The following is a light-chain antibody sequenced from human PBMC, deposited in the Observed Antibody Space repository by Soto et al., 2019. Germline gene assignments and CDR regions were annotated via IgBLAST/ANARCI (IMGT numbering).Light chain of an antibody. J-gene: IGKJ4*01. Sequence: DIQMTQSPSSLSASVGDRATITCRASQRISSYLNWYQQKPGKAPKLLIYAASNLQSGVPSRFTGSGSGTDFTLTICSLQPEDFATYYCQQSFRTPRTFGGGTKVDIK. CDR3: QQSFRTPRT. CDR2: AAS. V-gene: IGKV1-39*01. CDR1: QRISSY.